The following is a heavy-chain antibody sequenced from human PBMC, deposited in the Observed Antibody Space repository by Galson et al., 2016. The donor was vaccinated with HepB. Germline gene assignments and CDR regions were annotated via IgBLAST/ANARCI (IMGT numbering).Heavy chain of an antibody. J-gene: IGHJ5*02. D-gene: IGHD2-2*01. CDR2: IYYNGST. CDR3: ARERPYCSSTSCYGAWSDP. Sequence: SETLSLTCTVSGASISRYFWSWIRQPPGKGLEWVANIYYNGSTNYNPSLKSRVTISVDTSNNQFSLKLSSVTAADTAVYYCARERPYCSSTSCYGAWSDPWGQGTLVTVSS. CDR1: GASISRYF. V-gene: IGHV4-59*01.